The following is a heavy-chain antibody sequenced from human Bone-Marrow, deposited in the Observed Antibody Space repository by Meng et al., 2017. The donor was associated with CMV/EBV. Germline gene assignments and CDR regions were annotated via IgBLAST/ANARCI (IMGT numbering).Heavy chain of an antibody. CDR3: AKAPPGVLRFLEAEY. Sequence: GESLKISCAASGFTFSSYSMNWVRQAPGKGLEWVSSISSSSSYIYYADSVKGRFTISRDNSKNTLYLQMNSLRAEDTAVYYSAKAPPGVLRFLEAEYWGQGTLVTVSS. CDR1: GFTFSSYS. V-gene: IGHV3-21*04. J-gene: IGHJ4*02. CDR2: ISSSSSYI. D-gene: IGHD3-3*01.